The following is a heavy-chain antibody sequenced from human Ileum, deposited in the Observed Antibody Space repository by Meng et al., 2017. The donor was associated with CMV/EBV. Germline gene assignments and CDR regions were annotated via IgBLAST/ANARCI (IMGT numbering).Heavy chain of an antibody. CDR3: ARDFTGNAFDI. J-gene: IGHJ3*02. CDR2: IYYSGRT. V-gene: IGHV4-61*01. D-gene: IGHD3-16*01. Sequence: CTVCGGSVSSGSYYWSWIRQPPGKGLEWIGYIYYSGRTNYNPSLKSRVTISVDTSKNQFSLKLSSVTAADTAVYYCARDFTGNAFDIWGQGTMVTVSS. CDR1: GGSVSSGSYY.